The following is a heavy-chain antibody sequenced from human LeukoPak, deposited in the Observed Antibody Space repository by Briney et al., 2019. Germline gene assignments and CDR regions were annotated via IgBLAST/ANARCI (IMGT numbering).Heavy chain of an antibody. D-gene: IGHD3-3*02. CDR1: GYTFTGYY. V-gene: IGHV1-2*02. Sequence: ASAKVSCKASGYTFTGYYMHWVRQAPGQGLEWMGWINPNSGGTNYAQKFQGRVTMTRDSSISTAYMELSRLRSDDTAVYYCARAISRYYYYYMDVWGKGTTVTVSS. J-gene: IGHJ6*03. CDR2: INPNSGGT. CDR3: ARAISRYYYYYMDV.